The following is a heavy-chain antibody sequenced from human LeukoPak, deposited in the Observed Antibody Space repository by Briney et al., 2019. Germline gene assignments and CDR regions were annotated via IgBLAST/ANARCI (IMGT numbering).Heavy chain of an antibody. CDR1: GGSFSGHY. D-gene: IGHD6-19*01. Sequence: PSGTLSLTCAVYGGSFSGHYWGWIRQPPGKGLEWIGSIYYSGSTNYNPSLKSRVTISVDTSKNQFSLKLSSVTAADTAVYYCARDLYSSRTNDAFVIWGQGTMVTVSS. CDR3: ARDLYSSRTNDAFVI. V-gene: IGHV4-34*01. J-gene: IGHJ3*02. CDR2: IYYSGST.